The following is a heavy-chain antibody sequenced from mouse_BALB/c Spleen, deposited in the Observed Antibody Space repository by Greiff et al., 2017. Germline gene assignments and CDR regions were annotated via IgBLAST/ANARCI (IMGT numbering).Heavy chain of an antibody. D-gene: IGHD2-10*01. CDR3: ARQGAYYGNYGAMDY. V-gene: IGHV5-6-2*01. CDR2: INSNGGST. CDR1: GFTFSSYY. Sequence: EVQGVESGGGLVKLGGSLKLSCAASGFTFSSYYMSWVRQTPEKRLELVAAINSNGGSTYYPDTVKGRFTISRDNAKNTLYLQMSSLKSEDTALYYCARQGAYYGNYGAMDYWGQGTSVTVSS. J-gene: IGHJ4*01.